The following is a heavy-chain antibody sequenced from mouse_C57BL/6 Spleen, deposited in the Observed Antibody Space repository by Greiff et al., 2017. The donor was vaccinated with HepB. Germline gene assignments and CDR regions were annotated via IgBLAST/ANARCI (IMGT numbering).Heavy chain of an antibody. D-gene: IGHD2-3*01. CDR3: TRSDDGYYYWYFDV. V-gene: IGHV6-6*01. CDR2: IRNKANNHAT. Sequence: EVKVVESGGGLVQPGGSMKLSCAASGFTFSDAWMDWVRQSPEKGLEWVAEIRNKANNHATYYAESVKGRFTISRDDSKSSVYLQMNSLRAEDTGIYYCTRSDDGYYYWYFDVWGTGTTVTVSS. CDR1: GFTFSDAW. J-gene: IGHJ1*03.